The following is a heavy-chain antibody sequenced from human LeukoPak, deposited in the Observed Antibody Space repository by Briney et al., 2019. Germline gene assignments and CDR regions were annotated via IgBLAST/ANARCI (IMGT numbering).Heavy chain of an antibody. Sequence: ASVTVSCKASGYTFTSYGISWVGQAPGQGLEWMGWISAYNGNTNYAQKLQGRVTMTTDTSTSTAYMELRSLRSDDTAVYYCARAGIAAGLYYFDYWGQGTLVTVSS. D-gene: IGHD6-13*01. J-gene: IGHJ4*02. V-gene: IGHV1-18*01. CDR3: ARAGIAAGLYYFDY. CDR1: GYTFTSYG. CDR2: ISAYNGNT.